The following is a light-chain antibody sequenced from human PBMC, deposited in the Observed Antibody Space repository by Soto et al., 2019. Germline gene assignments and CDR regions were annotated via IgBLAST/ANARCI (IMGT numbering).Light chain of an antibody. CDR2: DAS. Sequence: EIVLTQAPATLSLSPGERATLSCRASQSVTSYLAWYQQKPGQAPRLLIYDASKRATGIPARFSGGGSGTDFTLTISSLETEDFPVYFCQQRSDWPRTFGGWTKVDIK. CDR3: QQRSDWPRT. CDR1: QSVTSY. V-gene: IGKV3-11*01. J-gene: IGKJ4*01.